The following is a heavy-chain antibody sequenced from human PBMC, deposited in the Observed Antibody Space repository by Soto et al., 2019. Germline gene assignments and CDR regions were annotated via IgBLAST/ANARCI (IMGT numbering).Heavy chain of an antibody. CDR2: ISDVGGAT. CDR3: AKTVPGTKY. J-gene: IGHJ4*02. Sequence: PGGSLRLSCEASGFSFRNYAMTWVRRAPGKGLEWVSSISDVGGATYSADSVKGRLTISRDNSKNTLYLQMNSLGAEDTAVYYCAKTVPGTKYWGQGTLVTVSS. D-gene: IGHD6-19*01. CDR1: GFSFRNYA. V-gene: IGHV3-23*01.